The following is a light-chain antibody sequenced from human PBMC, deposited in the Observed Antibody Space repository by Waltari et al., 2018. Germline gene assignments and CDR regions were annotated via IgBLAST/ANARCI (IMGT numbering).Light chain of an antibody. V-gene: IGKV1-5*03. CDR2: QAY. Sequence: DIQMTQSPSPLSASVGDRVPITCRASQSISNWLAWYQQKPGKAPRLLIYQAYNLEIGVPSRFSGSGSGTEFTLTISSLQPDDFATYYCQQYSNYWTFGQGTKVEIK. CDR3: QQYSNYWT. J-gene: IGKJ1*01. CDR1: QSISNW.